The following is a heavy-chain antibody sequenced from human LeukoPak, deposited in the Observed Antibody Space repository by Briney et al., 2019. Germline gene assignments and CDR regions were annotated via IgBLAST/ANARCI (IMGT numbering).Heavy chain of an antibody. CDR1: GYTFTGYY. Sequence: ASVKVSCKASGYTFTGYYMHWVRQAPGQGLEWMGRINPNSGGTNYAQKFQGRVTMTRDTSISTAYMELSRLRSDDTAVYYCARDLRDYYYMDVWGKGTTVTVSS. V-gene: IGHV1-2*06. CDR2: INPNSGGT. CDR3: ARDLRDYYYMDV. J-gene: IGHJ6*03.